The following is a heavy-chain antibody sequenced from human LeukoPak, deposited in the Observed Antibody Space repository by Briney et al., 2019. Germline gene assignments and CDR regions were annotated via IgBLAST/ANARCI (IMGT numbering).Heavy chain of an antibody. CDR2: VHKSGST. J-gene: IGHJ4*02. D-gene: IGHD1-26*01. Sequence: SETLSLTCAVSTDSITSNWWSWVRQTPGKGLEWIGEVHKSGSTNYYPSLQSRVTISIDKSKNQIALELTSVTAAGTAVYYCAKEIVGAPTPGAYWGQGILVTVSS. CDR3: AKEIVGAPTPGAY. CDR1: TDSITSNW. V-gene: IGHV4-4*02.